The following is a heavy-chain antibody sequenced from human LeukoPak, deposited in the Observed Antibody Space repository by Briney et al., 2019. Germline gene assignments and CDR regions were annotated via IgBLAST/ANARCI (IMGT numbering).Heavy chain of an antibody. CDR1: GGSISSSSYY. CDR3: ARDRPTSFLYSSSGGWFDP. V-gene: IGHV4-39*07. CDR2: IYYSGST. J-gene: IGHJ5*02. Sequence: SETLSLTCTVSGGSISSSSYYWGWIRQPPGKGLEWIGSIYYSGSTYYNPSLKSRVTISVDTSKNQFSLKLSSVTAADTAVYYCARDRPTSFLYSSSGGWFDPWGQGTLVTVSS. D-gene: IGHD6-13*01.